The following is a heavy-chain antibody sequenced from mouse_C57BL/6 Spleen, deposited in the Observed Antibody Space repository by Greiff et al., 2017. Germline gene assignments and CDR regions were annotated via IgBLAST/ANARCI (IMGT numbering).Heavy chain of an antibody. CDR2: IDPSDSYT. Sequence: QVQLQQPGAELVRPGASVKLSCKASGYTFTSYWMHWVKQRPGQGLEWIGVIDPSDSYTNYNQKFKSKATMTVDTHSSTAYMQRSSLTSEDSSVYSCARGCYYALDYWGQGTSVTVSS. CDR1: GYTFTSYW. CDR3: ARGCYYALDY. V-gene: IGHV1-59*01. J-gene: IGHJ4*01.